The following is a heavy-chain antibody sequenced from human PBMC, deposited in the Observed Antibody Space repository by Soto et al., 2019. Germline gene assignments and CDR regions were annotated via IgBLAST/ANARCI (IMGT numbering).Heavy chain of an antibody. CDR1: GFTFSSYA. V-gene: IGHV3-64D*06. CDR2: IRINGGST. Sequence: AGSLRLSCSASGFTFSSYAMHWVRQAPGKGLEYVSVIRINGGSTYYADSVKGRLTITRDNSKNKLYLQMSRLRVKDTAVDYWVKGEGSSHYYDSSSTQHNPFDYWGQGTLVTVSS. CDR3: VKGEGSSHYYDSSSTQHNPFDY. J-gene: IGHJ4*02. D-gene: IGHD3-22*01.